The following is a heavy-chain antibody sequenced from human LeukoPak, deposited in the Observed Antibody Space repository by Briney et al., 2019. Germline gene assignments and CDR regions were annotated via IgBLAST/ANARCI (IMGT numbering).Heavy chain of an antibody. CDR3: AKDPLGSSSWVDY. J-gene: IGHJ4*02. CDR1: EFSVGSNY. D-gene: IGHD6-13*01. V-gene: IGHV3-66*01. CDR2: IYSGGST. Sequence: GGSLRLSCAASEFSVGSNYMTWVRQAPGKGLEWVSLIYSGGSTYYADSVKGRFTISRDNSKNTLYLQMNSLRAEDTAVYYCAKDPLGSSSWVDYWGQGTLVTVSS.